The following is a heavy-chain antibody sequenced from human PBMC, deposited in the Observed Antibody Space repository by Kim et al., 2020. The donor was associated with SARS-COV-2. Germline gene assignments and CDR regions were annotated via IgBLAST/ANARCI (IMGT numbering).Heavy chain of an antibody. J-gene: IGHJ6*02. D-gene: IGHD1-7*01. V-gene: IGHV4-61*01. CDR2: IYYSGST. CDR3: ARVNLELALALLDV. Sequence: SETLSLTCTVSGGSVSSGSYYWSWIRQPPGKGLEWIGYIYYSGSTNYNPSLKSRVTISVDTSKNQFSLKLSSVTAADTAVYYCARVNLELALALLDVWGQGTTVTVSS. CDR1: GGSVSSGSYY.